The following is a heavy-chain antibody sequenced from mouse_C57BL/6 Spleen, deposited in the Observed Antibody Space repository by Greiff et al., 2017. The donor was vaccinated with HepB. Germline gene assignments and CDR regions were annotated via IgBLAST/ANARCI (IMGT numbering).Heavy chain of an antibody. V-gene: IGHV5-17*01. J-gene: IGHJ2*01. CDR1: GFTFSDYG. Sequence: EVKLMESGGGLVKPGGSLKLSCAASGFTFSDYGMHWVRQAPEKGLEWVAYISSGSSTIYYADTVKGRFTISRDNAKNTLFLQMTSLRSEDTAMYYCARSLYYGSPYYFDYWGQGTTLTVSS. CDR2: ISSGSSTI. CDR3: ARSLYYGSPYYFDY. D-gene: IGHD1-1*01.